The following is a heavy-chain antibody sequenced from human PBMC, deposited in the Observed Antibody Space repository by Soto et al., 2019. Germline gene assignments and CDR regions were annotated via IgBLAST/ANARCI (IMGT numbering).Heavy chain of an antibody. CDR3: ARVSLQWAYFDY. CDR1: GGSISSYY. D-gene: IGHD1-26*01. Sequence: SETLSLTCTVSGGSISSYYWSWIRQPPGKGLEWIGYIYYSGSTNYNPSLKSRVTISVDTSKNQFSLKLSSVTAADTAVYYCARVSLQWAYFDYWGQGTLVTVSS. V-gene: IGHV4-59*01. J-gene: IGHJ4*02. CDR2: IYYSGST.